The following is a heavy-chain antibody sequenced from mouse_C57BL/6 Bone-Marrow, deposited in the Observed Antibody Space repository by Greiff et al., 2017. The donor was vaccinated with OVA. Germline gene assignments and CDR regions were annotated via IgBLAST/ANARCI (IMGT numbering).Heavy chain of an antibody. J-gene: IGHJ4*01. Sequence: VQLQQSGAELVRPGTSVNVSCKASGYAFTNYLIEWVKQRPGQGLEWIGVINPGSGGTNYNEKFKGKATLTADKSSSTAYMQLSSLTSEDSAVYFCARRYYDSFYAMDYWGQGTSVTVSS. CDR1: GYAFTNYL. CDR3: ARRYYDSFYAMDY. CDR2: INPGSGGT. V-gene: IGHV1-54*01. D-gene: IGHD2-4*01.